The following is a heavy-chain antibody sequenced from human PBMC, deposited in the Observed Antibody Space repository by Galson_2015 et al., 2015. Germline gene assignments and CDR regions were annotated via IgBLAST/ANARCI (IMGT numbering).Heavy chain of an antibody. CDR3: ARGVDRYDFWSGYYRAPNYYYGMDV. J-gene: IGHJ6*02. CDR2: MNPNSGNT. D-gene: IGHD3-3*01. Sequence: SVKVSCKASGYTFTSYDINWVRQATGQGLEWMGWMNPNSGNTGYAQKFQGRVTMTRNTSISTAYMELSSLRSEDTAVYYCARGVDRYDFWSGYYRAPNYYYGMDVWGQGTTVTVSS. CDR1: GYTFTSYD. V-gene: IGHV1-8*01.